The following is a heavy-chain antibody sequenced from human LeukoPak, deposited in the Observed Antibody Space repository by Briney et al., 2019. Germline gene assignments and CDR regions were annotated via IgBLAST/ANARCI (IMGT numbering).Heavy chain of an antibody. CDR3: ARGNRPYGEHEAFDI. D-gene: IGHD3-10*01. CDR2: INHSGST. Sequence: SETLSLTCAVYGGSFSGYYWSWIRQPPGKGLEWIGEINHSGSTNYNPSLKSRVTISVDTSKNQFSLKLSSVSAADTAVYYCARGNRPYGEHEAFDIWGHGTTVTVSP. J-gene: IGHJ3*02. CDR1: GGSFSGYY. V-gene: IGHV4-34*01.